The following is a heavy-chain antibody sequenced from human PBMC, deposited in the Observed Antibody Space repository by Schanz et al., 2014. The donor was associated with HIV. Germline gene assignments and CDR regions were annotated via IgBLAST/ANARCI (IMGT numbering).Heavy chain of an antibody. CDR1: GFTFDSYG. D-gene: IGHD2-2*01. Sequence: QLVESGGGLIQPGGSLRLSCAASGFTFDSYGMHWVRQAPGKGLEWVAVISYDGRNKYYADSVKGRFTISRDNSKNTLYLQMNSLGVEDTAVYFCARDGARTSHWGFWGQGTLVTVSS. J-gene: IGHJ4*02. V-gene: IGHV3-30*03. CDR3: ARDGARTSHWGF. CDR2: ISYDGRNK.